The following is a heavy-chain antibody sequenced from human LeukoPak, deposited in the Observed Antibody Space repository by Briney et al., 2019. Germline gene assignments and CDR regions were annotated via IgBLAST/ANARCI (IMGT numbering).Heavy chain of an antibody. CDR2: ISYDGSNK. J-gene: IGHJ3*02. CDR1: GFTFSSYA. CDR3: ARYCSGGSCYPRVDAFDI. V-gene: IGHV3-30-3*01. D-gene: IGHD2-15*01. Sequence: PGGSLRLSCAASGFTFSSYAMHWVRQAPGKGLEWVAVISYDGSNKYYADSVKGRFTISRDNSKNTLYLQMNSLRAEDTAVYYCARYCSGGSCYPRVDAFDIWGQGTMVTVSS.